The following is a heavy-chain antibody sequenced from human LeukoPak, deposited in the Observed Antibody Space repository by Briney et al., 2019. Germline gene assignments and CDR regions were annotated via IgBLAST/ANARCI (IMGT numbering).Heavy chain of an antibody. V-gene: IGHV3-33*08. CDR3: ARAYPVSSHFDY. Sequence: GRPLRLSCAASGFTFSSYGMQWVRQAPGKGLEWVAVIWYDGSNKYYADFVKGRFTISRDNSKNTLYLQMNSLRAEDTAVYYCARAYPVSSHFDYWGQGTLVTVSS. J-gene: IGHJ4*02. CDR1: GFTFSSYG. CDR2: IWYDGSNK.